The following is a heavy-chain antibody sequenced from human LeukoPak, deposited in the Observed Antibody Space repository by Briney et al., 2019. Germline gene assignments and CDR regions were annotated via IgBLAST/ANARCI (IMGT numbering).Heavy chain of an antibody. D-gene: IGHD3-22*01. Sequence: GASVKVPCKASGYTFTGYYMHWVRQAPGQGLEWMGWINPNSGGTNYAQKFQGRVTMTRDTSISTAYMELSRLRSDDTAVYYCARALPHYYDSSGYLDYWGQGTLVTVSS. CDR1: GYTFTGYY. CDR3: ARALPHYYDSSGYLDY. CDR2: INPNSGGT. V-gene: IGHV1-2*02. J-gene: IGHJ4*02.